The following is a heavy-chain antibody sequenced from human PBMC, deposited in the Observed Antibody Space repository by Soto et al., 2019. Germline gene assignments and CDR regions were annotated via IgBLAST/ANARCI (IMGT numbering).Heavy chain of an antibody. CDR3: ARLYYYDTSGYYYVEDY. J-gene: IGHJ4*02. D-gene: IGHD3-22*01. V-gene: IGHV1-18*01. CDR2: ISAYNGNT. Sequence: QVQLVQSGAEVKKPGASVKVSRKASGYTFNRYAISWVRQAPGQGLEWMGWISAYNGNTNYAQQLQGRVTMTTDTSTSTAYMELRSPRSDDTAVYYCARLYYYDTSGYYYVEDYWGQGALVTVSS. CDR1: GYTFNRYA.